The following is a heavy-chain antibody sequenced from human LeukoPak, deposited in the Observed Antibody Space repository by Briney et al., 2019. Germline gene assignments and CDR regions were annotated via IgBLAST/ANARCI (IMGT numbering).Heavy chain of an antibody. Sequence: GGSLRLSCAASGFTFSSYAMHWVRQAPEKGLEWVSAISGSGGATYYADSAKGRFTISRDNSKNTLYLQMNSLRAEDTALYYCSKIYDGSGYYYFFDSWGQGTLVTVSS. V-gene: IGHV3-23*01. J-gene: IGHJ4*02. D-gene: IGHD3-22*01. CDR1: GFTFSSYA. CDR3: SKIYDGSGYYYFFDS. CDR2: ISGSGGAT.